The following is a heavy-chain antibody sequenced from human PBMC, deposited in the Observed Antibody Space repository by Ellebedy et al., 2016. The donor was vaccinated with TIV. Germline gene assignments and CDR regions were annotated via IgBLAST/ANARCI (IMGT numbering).Heavy chain of an antibody. CDR3: ARLVYCSSTSCYPRDY. V-gene: IGHV1-8*01. CDR1: GYTFTSYD. CDR2: MNPNSGNT. J-gene: IGHJ4*02. D-gene: IGHD2-2*01. Sequence: ASVKVSCXASGYTFTSYDINWVRQATGQGLERMGWMNPNSGNTGYAQKFQGRVTMTRNTSISTAYMELSSLRSEDTAVYYCARLVYCSSTSCYPRDYWGQGTLVTVSS.